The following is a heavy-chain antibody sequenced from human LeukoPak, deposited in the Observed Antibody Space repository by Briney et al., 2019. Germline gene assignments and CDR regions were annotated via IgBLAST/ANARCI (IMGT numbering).Heavy chain of an antibody. D-gene: IGHD3-16*01. V-gene: IGHV3-49*04. J-gene: IGHJ4*02. Sequence: PGRSLRLSCTASGFTFCDYAMSWVREAPGKGLEWVGFIRSKAYGGTTEYAASVKGRFTISRDDSKSIAYLQMNSLKTEDTAVYYCTRGLWGPPFDYWGQGTLVTVSS. CDR1: GFTFCDYA. CDR3: TRGLWGPPFDY. CDR2: IRSKAYGGTT.